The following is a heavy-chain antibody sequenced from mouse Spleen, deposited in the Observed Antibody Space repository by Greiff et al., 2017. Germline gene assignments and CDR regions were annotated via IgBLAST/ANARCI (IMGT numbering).Heavy chain of an antibody. CDR3: ARHLLWGYFDV. J-gene: IGHJ1*01. Sequence: EVQRVESGGGLVKPGGSLKLSCAASGFTFSSYAMSWVRQTPEKRLEWVAAINSNGGSTYYPDTVKDRFTISRDNAKNTLYLQMSSLRSEDTALYYCARHLLWGYFDVWGAGTTVTVSS. V-gene: IGHV5-6-2*01. D-gene: IGHD2-1*01. CDR1: GFTFSSYA. CDR2: INSNGGST.